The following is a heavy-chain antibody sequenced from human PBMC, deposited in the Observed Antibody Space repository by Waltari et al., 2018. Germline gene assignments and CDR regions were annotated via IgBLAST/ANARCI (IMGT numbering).Heavy chain of an antibody. Sequence: QVQLVQSGAEVKKPGSSVKVSCKASGGTFSSYAISWVRQAPGQGLEWMGRIIPTFGTANYAQKFKGRVTITANKSTSTAYMELSSLRSEDTAVYYCARDPLENWNVLGAFDIWGQGTMVIVSS. CDR2: IIPTFGTA. CDR3: ARDPLENWNVLGAFDI. D-gene: IGHD1-1*01. CDR1: GGTFSSYA. J-gene: IGHJ3*02. V-gene: IGHV1-69*08.